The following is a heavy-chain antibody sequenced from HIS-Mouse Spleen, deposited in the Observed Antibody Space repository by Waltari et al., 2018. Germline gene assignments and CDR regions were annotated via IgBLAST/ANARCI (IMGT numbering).Heavy chain of an antibody. Sequence: QVQLVQSGAEVKKPGASVKVSCKASGYTVTSSDINWVGTATGQGLEWMGAKNPNSGNTGYAQKFQGRVTMTRNTSISTAYMELSSLRSEDTAVYNCARGHDYSNYFDYWGQGTLVTVSS. CDR1: GYTVTSSD. CDR3: ARGHDYSNYFDY. V-gene: IGHV1-8*01. J-gene: IGHJ4*02. D-gene: IGHD4-4*01. CDR2: KNPNSGNT.